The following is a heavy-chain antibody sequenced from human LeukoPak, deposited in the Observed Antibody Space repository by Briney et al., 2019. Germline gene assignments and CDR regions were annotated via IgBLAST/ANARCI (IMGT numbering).Heavy chain of an antibody. CDR1: GGSFSGYY. CDR3: ARGGLISLANIPLGAFDI. Sequence: SETLSLTCAVYGGSFSGYYWSWIRQPPGKGLEWIGEINHSGSTNYNPSLKSRVTISVDTSKNQFSLKLSSVTAADTAVYYCARGGLISLANIPLGAFDIWGQGTMVSVSS. J-gene: IGHJ3*02. D-gene: IGHD3/OR15-3a*01. CDR2: INHSGST. V-gene: IGHV4-34*01.